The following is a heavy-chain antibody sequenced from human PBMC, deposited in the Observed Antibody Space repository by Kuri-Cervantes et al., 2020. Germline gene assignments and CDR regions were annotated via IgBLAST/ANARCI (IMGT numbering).Heavy chain of an antibody. CDR1: GFTFSSYG. J-gene: IGHJ4*02. D-gene: IGHD6-13*01. CDR2: ISYDGSNK. Sequence: LALTCAASGFTFSSYGMHWVRQAPGKGLEWVAVISYDGSNKYYADSVKGRFTISRDNPKNTLYLQMNSLRAEDTAVYYCATRAPVIGSSWQPYYFDYWGQGTLVTVSS. V-gene: IGHV3-30*03. CDR3: ATRAPVIGSSWQPYYFDY.